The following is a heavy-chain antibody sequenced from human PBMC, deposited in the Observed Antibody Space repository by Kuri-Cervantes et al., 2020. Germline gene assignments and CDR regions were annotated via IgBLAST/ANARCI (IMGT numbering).Heavy chain of an antibody. CDR1: GGTFSSYT. CDR3: ARESGVRGVITYYYYYGMDV. CDR2: IIPILGIA. D-gene: IGHD3-10*01. Sequence: SVKVSCKASGGTFSSYTISWVRQAPGQGLEWMGRIIPILGIANYAQKFQGRVTITADKSTSTAYMELSSLRSEDTAVYYCARESGVRGVITYYYYYGMDVWGQGTTVTVSS. V-gene: IGHV1-69*04. J-gene: IGHJ6*02.